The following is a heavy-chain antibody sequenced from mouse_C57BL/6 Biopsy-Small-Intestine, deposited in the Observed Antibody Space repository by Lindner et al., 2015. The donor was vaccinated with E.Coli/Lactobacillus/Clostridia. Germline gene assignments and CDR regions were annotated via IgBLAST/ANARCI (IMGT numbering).Heavy chain of an antibody. CDR3: ARDGVGARPHYFDI. V-gene: IGHV1S26*01. D-gene: IGHD1-3*01. Sequence: SVKVSCKASGGTFGDYTISWVRQAPGQGLEWMGRVIPFLGVTNYAPKFQDRVTITADRSTSTAYMVLSGLRFEDTAFYYCARDGVGARPHYFDIWAQGTLVTVSS. CDR1: GGTFGDYT. J-gene: IGHJ4*01. CDR2: VIPFLGVT.